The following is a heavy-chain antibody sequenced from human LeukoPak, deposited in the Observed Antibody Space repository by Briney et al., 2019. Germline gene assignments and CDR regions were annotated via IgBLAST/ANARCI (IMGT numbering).Heavy chain of an antibody. CDR2: IYYSGST. CDR3: ARGVQYVVSQHGDWFDP. D-gene: IGHD1-1*01. V-gene: IGHV4-30-2*01. CDR1: GGSISSGGYS. Sequence: SETLSLTCAVFGGSISSGGYSWSWIRQPPGKGLEWIGYIYYSGSTYYNPSLKSRVTISVDRSKNQFSLKLSSVTAADTAVYYCARGVQYVVSQHGDWFDPWGQGTLVTVSS. J-gene: IGHJ5*02.